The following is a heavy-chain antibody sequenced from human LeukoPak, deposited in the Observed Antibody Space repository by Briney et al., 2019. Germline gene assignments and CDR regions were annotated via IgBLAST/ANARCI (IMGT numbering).Heavy chain of an antibody. CDR2: ISYDGSNK. CDR3: ARSLYSSSPWAFDI. CDR1: GFTFSSYG. D-gene: IGHD6-13*01. V-gene: IGHV3-30*03. J-gene: IGHJ3*02. Sequence: GRSLRLSCAASGFTFSSYGMHWVRQAPGKGLEWVAVISYDGSNKYYADSVKGRFTISRDNSKNTLYLQMNSLRAEDTAVYYCARSLYSSSPWAFDIWGQGTMVTVSS.